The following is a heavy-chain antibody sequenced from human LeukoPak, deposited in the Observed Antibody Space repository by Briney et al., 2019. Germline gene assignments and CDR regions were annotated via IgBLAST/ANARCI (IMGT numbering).Heavy chain of an antibody. CDR3: AFSSGWDFSYY. J-gene: IGHJ4*02. V-gene: IGHV3-23*01. D-gene: IGHD6-19*01. CDR1: GFTFSSYA. CDR2: ISGSGGST. Sequence: GGSLRLSCAASGFTFSSYAMSWGRQAPGEGLEWVSAISGSGGSTYYADSVKGRFTISRDNSKNTLYLQMNRLRAEDTAVYYCAFSSGWDFSYYWGQGTLVTVSS.